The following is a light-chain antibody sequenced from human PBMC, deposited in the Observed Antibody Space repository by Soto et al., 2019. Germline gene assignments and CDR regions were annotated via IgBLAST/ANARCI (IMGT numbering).Light chain of an antibody. V-gene: IGLV1-40*01. CDR2: GNS. J-gene: IGLJ3*02. CDR3: QSYDSSLSGSKV. CDR1: SSNIGAGYD. Sequence: QSALTQPPSVSGAPGQRVTISCTGSSSNIGAGYDVHWYQQLPGTAPKLVIYGNSNRPSGVPDRFSGSKSGTSASLAITGLQAEDEADYYCQSYDSSLSGSKVFGGGTQLTVL.